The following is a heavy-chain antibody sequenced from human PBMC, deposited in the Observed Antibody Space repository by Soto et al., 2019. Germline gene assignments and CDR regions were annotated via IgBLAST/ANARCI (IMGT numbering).Heavy chain of an antibody. CDR2: RNRDGSKK. Sequence: EVQLEESGGDLVQPGGSLRLSCAASGFTLSAYWMTWVRQAPGKGLEWVANRNRDGSKKSYLDSVRGRFTISRDNVGNSLYLQMDSLRADDTARYYCARDVAPGSSSLYLDAFDIWGQGTMVTVSS. CDR3: ARDVAPGSSSLYLDAFDI. V-gene: IGHV3-7*05. D-gene: IGHD6-13*01. CDR1: GFTLSAYW. J-gene: IGHJ3*02.